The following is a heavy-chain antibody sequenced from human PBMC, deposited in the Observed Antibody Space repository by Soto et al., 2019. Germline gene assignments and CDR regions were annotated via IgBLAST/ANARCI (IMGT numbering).Heavy chain of an antibody. CDR3: ARHDYYDSSGYYSHFHN. D-gene: IGHD3-22*01. CDR2: IYYSENT. Sequence: SEILSLTCTVSGGSISSSSHYWGWIRQTPGKGLEWIGSIYYSENTYYNPSLKSRVAISVDTSKNQVSLRLSSVTAADTAVYYCARHDYYDSSGYYSHFHNWGQGALVTVSS. J-gene: IGHJ4*02. V-gene: IGHV4-39*01. CDR1: GGSISSSSHY.